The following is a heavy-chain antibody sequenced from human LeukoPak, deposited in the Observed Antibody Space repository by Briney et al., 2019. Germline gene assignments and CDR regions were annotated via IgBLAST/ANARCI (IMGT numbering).Heavy chain of an antibody. V-gene: IGHV4-34*01. CDR3: ARGRLRRWLQSYTFDY. D-gene: IGHD5-24*01. CDR2: INHSGST. CDR1: GGSFSGYY. Sequence: SETLSLTCAVYGGSFSGYYWSWIRQPPGKGLEWIGEINHSGSTNYNPSLKSRVTISVETSKNQFSLKLSSVTAADTAVYYCARGRLRRWLQSYTFDYWGQGTLVTVSS. J-gene: IGHJ4*02.